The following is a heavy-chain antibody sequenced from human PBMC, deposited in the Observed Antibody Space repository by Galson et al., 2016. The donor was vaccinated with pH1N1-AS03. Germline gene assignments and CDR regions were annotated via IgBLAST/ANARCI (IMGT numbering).Heavy chain of an antibody. CDR2: IRGTSQIT. D-gene: IGHD3-3*01. V-gene: IGHV3-23*01. Sequence: SLRLSCAASGFTVSTSAVHWVRRAPGKGLEWVSLIRGTSQITYYADSVKDRFTISKDNSKSTLFLQMNSLRAEDTAIYYCARLSGMVPTEYYFASWGQGTLVAVSS. CDR1: GFTVSTSA. CDR3: ARLSGMVPTEYYFAS. J-gene: IGHJ4*02.